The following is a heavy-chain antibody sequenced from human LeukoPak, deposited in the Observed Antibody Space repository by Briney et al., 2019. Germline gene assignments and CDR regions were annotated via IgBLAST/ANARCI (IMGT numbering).Heavy chain of an antibody. D-gene: IGHD5-18*01. Sequence: RASVNVSFKVSGYTLTELSMHWVRQAPGKGLEWMGGFDPEDGETIYAQKFQGRVTMTEDTSTDTAYMELSSLRSEDTAVYYCATSNTAHYYYYYGMDVWGQGTTVTVSS. CDR2: FDPEDGET. V-gene: IGHV1-24*01. CDR3: ATSNTAHYYYYYGMDV. CDR1: GYTLTELS. J-gene: IGHJ6*02.